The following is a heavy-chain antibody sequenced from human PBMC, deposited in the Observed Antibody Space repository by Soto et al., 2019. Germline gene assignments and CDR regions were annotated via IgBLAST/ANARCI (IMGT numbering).Heavy chain of an antibody. CDR3: ARGGSGRHDFWSGYYKY. D-gene: IGHD3-3*01. V-gene: IGHV4-59*01. J-gene: IGHJ4*02. CDR2: IYYSGST. Sequence: SETLSLTCTVSGGSISSYYWSWIRQPPGKGLEWIGYIYYSGSTNYNPSLKSRVTISVDTSKNQFSLKLSSVIAADTAVYYCARGGSGRHDFWSGYYKYWGQGTLVTVSS. CDR1: GGSISSYY.